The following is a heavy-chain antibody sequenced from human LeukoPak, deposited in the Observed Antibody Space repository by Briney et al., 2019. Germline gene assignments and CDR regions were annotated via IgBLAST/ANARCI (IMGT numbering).Heavy chain of an antibody. CDR2: IYHSGST. CDR3: ARETRLYYYDGEESFDI. D-gene: IGHD3-22*01. Sequence: PSETLSLTCAVSGGSISSSNWWSWVRQPPGKGLEWIGEIYHSGSTNYNPSLKSRVTISVDKSKNQFSLKLSSVTAADTAVYYCARETRLYYYDGEESFDIWGQGTMVTVSS. J-gene: IGHJ3*02. CDR1: GGSISSSNW. V-gene: IGHV4-4*02.